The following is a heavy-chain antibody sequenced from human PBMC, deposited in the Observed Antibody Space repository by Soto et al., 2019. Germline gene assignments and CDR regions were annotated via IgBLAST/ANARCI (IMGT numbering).Heavy chain of an antibody. CDR1: GFTFSTYW. V-gene: IGHV3-7*01. CDR3: SRSLNS. Sequence: GGSLRLSCAASGFTFSTYWMDWVRQTPGKGLEWVANINQDGSEKNYVDSVKGRFTIYRDNAKNSLYLQMSSLTAEDSALYYCSRSLNSWGQGTLVTSPQ. CDR2: INQDGSEK. J-gene: IGHJ4*02.